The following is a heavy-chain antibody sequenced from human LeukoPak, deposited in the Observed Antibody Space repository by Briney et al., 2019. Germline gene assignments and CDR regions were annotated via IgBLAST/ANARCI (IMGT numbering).Heavy chain of an antibody. D-gene: IGHD5-24*01. V-gene: IGHV4-59*01. CDR1: GGSISSYY. J-gene: IGHJ4*02. Sequence: SETLSLTCTDPGGSISSYYWSSIRPPPGKGLEWIGYIYYSGSTNYIPSLKSRVTISVDTSKNQFSLKLSSVTAADTAVYYCARGRRDGYPSWGQGTLVTVSS. CDR2: IYYSGST. CDR3: ARGRRDGYPS.